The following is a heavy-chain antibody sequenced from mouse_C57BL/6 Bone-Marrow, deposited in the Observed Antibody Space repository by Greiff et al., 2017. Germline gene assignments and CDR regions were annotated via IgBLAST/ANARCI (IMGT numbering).Heavy chain of an antibody. CDR1: GYTFTSSW. V-gene: IGHV1-55*01. J-gene: IGHJ2*01. Sequence: QVQLQQPGAELVKPGASVKMSCKASGYTFTSSWITWVKQRPGQGLEWIGDIYPTSGRTNYNEKFKSKVILTVDPASNTAYMQLSSRTSEDSAVFYWARSGALGRSFDYWGQGTTLTVSS. CDR2: IYPTSGRT. CDR3: ARSGALGRSFDY. D-gene: IGHD4-1*01.